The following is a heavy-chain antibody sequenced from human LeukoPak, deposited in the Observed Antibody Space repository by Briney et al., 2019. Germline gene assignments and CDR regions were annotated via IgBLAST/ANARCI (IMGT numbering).Heavy chain of an antibody. J-gene: IGHJ4*02. CDR2: IYTSGST. Sequence: PSETLSLTCTVSGGSISSYYWSWIRQPAGKGLEWIGRIYTSGSTNYNPSLKSRVTMSVDTSKNQFSLKLSSVTAADTAVYYCARAPFVAAAGHFDYWGQGALVTVSS. D-gene: IGHD6-13*01. CDR3: ARAPFVAAAGHFDY. V-gene: IGHV4-4*07. CDR1: GGSISSYY.